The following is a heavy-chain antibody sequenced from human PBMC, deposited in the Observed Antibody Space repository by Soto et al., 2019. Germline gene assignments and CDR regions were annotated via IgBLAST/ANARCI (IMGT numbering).Heavy chain of an antibody. CDR3: ARDTAMVRYHYYGMDV. V-gene: IGHV1-3*05. D-gene: IGHD5-18*01. Sequence: QVQLVQSGAEEKKPGASVKVSCKASGYTFISYAMHWVRQAPGQRLEWMGWINAGNGNTKYSRKFQGRVTITRDTSANTAYMELSSLRSEETAVYYCARDTAMVRYHYYGMDVWGQGTTVTVSS. J-gene: IGHJ6*02. CDR2: INAGNGNT. CDR1: GYTFISYA.